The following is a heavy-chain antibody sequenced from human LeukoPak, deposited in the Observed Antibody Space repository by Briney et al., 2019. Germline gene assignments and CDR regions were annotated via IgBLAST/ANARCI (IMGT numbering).Heavy chain of an antibody. D-gene: IGHD2-15*01. V-gene: IGHV3-30*18. J-gene: IGHJ4*02. CDR3: AKDPIVVVVAATLYFDY. CDR2: ISSYESDK. CDR1: GFTFNYYG. Sequence: GGSLRLSCAASGFTFNYYGMHWVRQAPGKGLEWVAAISSYESDKYYADSVKGRFTVSRDNSKNTLYLQMNSLRAEDTAVYYCAKDPIVVVVAATLYFDYWGQGTLVTVSS.